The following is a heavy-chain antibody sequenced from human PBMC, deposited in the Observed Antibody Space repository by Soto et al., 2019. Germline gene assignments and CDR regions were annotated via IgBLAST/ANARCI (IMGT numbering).Heavy chain of an antibody. V-gene: IGHV3-23*01. Sequence: PGGSLRLSCAASAFTFSSYAMAWVRQAPGKGLEWVSSIAGSGGDISYADSVKGRFTISRDNSKNTVYLEMNSLRPEDTGVYYCVRSRSGAVADSFDLWGQGTLVTVSS. D-gene: IGHD3-10*01. J-gene: IGHJ4*02. CDR1: AFTFSSYA. CDR3: VRSRSGAVADSFDL. CDR2: IAGSGGDI.